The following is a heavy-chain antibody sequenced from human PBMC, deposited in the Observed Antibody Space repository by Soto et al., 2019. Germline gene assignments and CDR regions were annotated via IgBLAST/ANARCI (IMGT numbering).Heavy chain of an antibody. CDR2: INHSGST. D-gene: IGHD3-10*01. CDR1: GGSFSGYY. Sequence: SETLSLTCAVYGGSFSGYYWSWIRQPPGKGLEWIGEINHSGSTNYNPSLKSRVTISVDTSKNQFSLKLSSVTAADTAVYYCARWGENGSGSYYFDYWGQGTLVTVSS. J-gene: IGHJ4*02. CDR3: ARWGENGSGSYYFDY. V-gene: IGHV4-34*01.